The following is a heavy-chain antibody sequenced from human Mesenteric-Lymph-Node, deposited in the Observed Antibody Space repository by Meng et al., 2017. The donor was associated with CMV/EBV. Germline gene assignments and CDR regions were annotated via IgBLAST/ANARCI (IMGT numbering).Heavy chain of an antibody. J-gene: IGHJ4*02. D-gene: IGHD6-13*01. CDR3: ARGPIATFYYFDL. V-gene: IGHV3-74*01. Sequence: GESLKISCAASGFSFSSYWMHWVRQVSGKGLVWVSRINSDGSSTSYANSVKGRFTISRDNAKNTLHLQTDSLRDEDTAVYYCARGPIATFYYFDLWGQGTLVTVSS. CDR1: GFSFSSYW. CDR2: INSDGSST.